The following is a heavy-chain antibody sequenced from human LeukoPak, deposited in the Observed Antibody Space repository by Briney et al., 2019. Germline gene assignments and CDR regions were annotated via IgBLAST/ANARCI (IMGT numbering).Heavy chain of an antibody. D-gene: IGHD3-22*01. CDR2: TFISGST. J-gene: IGHJ5*02. V-gene: IGHV4-4*07. CDR3: ARMVWDSGYVSNWFDP. CDR1: GGSISGYF. Sequence: SETLSLTCTVSGGSISGYFWSWIRQPAGKGLEWIGRTFISGSTNYNPSLKSRVTMSVDTSKNQFSLRLTSVTAADTAVYYCARMVWDSGYVSNWFDPWGQGTLVTVSS.